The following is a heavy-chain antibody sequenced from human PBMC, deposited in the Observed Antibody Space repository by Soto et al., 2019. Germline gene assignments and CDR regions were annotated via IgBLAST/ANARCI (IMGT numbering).Heavy chain of an antibody. J-gene: IGHJ4*02. CDR2: ISYDGSNT. CDR3: ARGLAARPGGYFDY. CDR1: GFTFSSYA. Sequence: ESGGGVVQPGRSLRLSCAASGFTFSSYAMHWVRQAPGKGLEWVAVISYDGSNTYYADSVKGRFTICRDNSKNTLYLPMNSLRAEDTAVYYCARGLAARPGGYFDYWCQGTLVTVSS. D-gene: IGHD6-6*01. V-gene: IGHV3-30-3*01.